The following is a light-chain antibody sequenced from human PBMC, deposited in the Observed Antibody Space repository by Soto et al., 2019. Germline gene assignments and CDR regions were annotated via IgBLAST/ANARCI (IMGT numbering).Light chain of an antibody. CDR3: QQRGNWPRT. Sequence: ENVFTQSPATLSLSPGERATLSCRASQSVSSYLAWFQQKPGQAPRLLIYDASNRATGIPARFSGSGSGTDFALTISSLEPEDFAVYYCQQRGNWPRTYGQGTKPEIK. V-gene: IGKV3-11*01. J-gene: IGKJ2*01. CDR2: DAS. CDR1: QSVSSY.